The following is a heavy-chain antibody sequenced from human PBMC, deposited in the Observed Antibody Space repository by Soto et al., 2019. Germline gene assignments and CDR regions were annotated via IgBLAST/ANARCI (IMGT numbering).Heavy chain of an antibody. V-gene: IGHV4-39*01. J-gene: IGHJ4*02. D-gene: IGHD3-10*01. CDR1: GGSISSSSYY. CDR3: AADLSNPGIYYNGIDF. CDR2: IFYSGSS. Sequence: SETLSLSCIGSGGSISSSSYYWACIRQHPGKGLEWIGSIFYSGSSSYSPSLKSRVIKSVDTSKNQFSLRLNSVTAADTAVYYCAADLSNPGIYYNGIDFWGQGTLVTVAS.